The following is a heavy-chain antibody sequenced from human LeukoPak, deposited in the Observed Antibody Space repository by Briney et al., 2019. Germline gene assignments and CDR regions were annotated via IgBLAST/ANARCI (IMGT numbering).Heavy chain of an antibody. V-gene: IGHV4-4*07. D-gene: IGHD2-15*01. J-gene: IGHJ5*02. Sequence: SETLSLTCTVSSDSISASHWSWIRQSAGKGLEWIGRVHVTGSTDYNPSLKSRVTMSVDASWNQFSPNLSSVTAADTAVYFCAKDVSGAFCSGAKCFFPTWFDPWGQGAPVIVSS. CDR3: AKDVSGAFCSGAKCFFPTWFDP. CDR1: SDSISASH. CDR2: VHVTGST.